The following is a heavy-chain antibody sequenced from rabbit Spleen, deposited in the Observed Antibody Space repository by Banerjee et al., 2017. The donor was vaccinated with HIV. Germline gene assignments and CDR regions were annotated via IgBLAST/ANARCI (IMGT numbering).Heavy chain of an antibody. J-gene: IGHJ4*01. D-gene: IGHD4-2*01. Sequence: QSLEESGGGLVTPGGTLTLTCTASGFTISNYEMCWVRQAPGKGLEWIGYIDSGSGTRTYYATWAKGRFTISRTSTTVTLQMTSLTAADTATYFCARDYGGVGWPYLDLWGPGTLVTVS. CDR3: ARDYGGVGWPYLDL. CDR2: IDSGSGTRT. V-gene: IGHV1S40*01. CDR1: GFTISNYE.